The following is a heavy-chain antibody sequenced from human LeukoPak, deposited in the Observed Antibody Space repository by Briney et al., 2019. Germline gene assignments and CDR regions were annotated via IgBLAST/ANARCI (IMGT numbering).Heavy chain of an antibody. J-gene: IGHJ6*02. D-gene: IGHD1-20*01. CDR3: ARDIVIAGTPGYYYYGMDV. CDR2: IYYSGST. V-gene: IGHV4-39*07. Sequence: PSETLSLTCNVSGGSISSSSYYWGWIRQSPGEGLEWIGSIYYSGSTYYNPSLQSRVTISVDTSKNQFSLNLTSVTAADTAAYYCARDIVIAGTPGYYYYGMDVWGQGTTVTVSS. CDR1: GGSISSSSYY.